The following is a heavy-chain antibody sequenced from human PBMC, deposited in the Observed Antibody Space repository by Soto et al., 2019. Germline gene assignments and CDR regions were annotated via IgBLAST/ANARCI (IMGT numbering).Heavy chain of an antibody. CDR1: GYTLTELS. CDR2: FDPEDGET. Sequence: ASVKVSCKVSGYTLTELSMHWVRQAPGKGLEWMGGFDPEDGETIYAQKFQGRVTMTEDTSTDTDNMELSSLRSEDTAVYYCATVRYCSSTSCYVYFDYWGQGTLVTVSS. D-gene: IGHD2-2*01. V-gene: IGHV1-24*01. CDR3: ATVRYCSSTSCYVYFDY. J-gene: IGHJ4*02.